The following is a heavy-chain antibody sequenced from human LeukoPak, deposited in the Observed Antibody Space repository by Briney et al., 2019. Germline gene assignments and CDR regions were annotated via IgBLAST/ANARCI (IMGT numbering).Heavy chain of an antibody. CDR3: ASARRRWYYFDY. D-gene: IGHD6-13*01. J-gene: IGHJ4*02. Sequence: PGGSLRLSCAASGFTFSSYAMSWVRQAPGKGLEWVSAISGSGGSTYYADSVKGRFTISRDNSKNTLYLQMNILRAEDTAVYYCASARRRWYYFDYWGQGTLVTVSS. CDR1: GFTFSSYA. CDR2: ISGSGGST. V-gene: IGHV3-23*01.